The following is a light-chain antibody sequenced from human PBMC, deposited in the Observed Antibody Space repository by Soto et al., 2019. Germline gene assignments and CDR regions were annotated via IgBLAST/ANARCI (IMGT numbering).Light chain of an antibody. CDR2: GAS. CDR3: QQCSNCPLT. V-gene: IGKV4-1*01. J-gene: IGKJ4*01. Sequence: DIVMTQSPHSLAVSLGERATINCKSSQSVLSSPGNRNYLAWYQQKPGQSPKFLIYGASSRASGIPARFSGSGSGTDFTLNISSLQAEDVAVYYCQQCSNCPLTFGGGTKVDIK. CDR1: QSVLSSPGNRNY.